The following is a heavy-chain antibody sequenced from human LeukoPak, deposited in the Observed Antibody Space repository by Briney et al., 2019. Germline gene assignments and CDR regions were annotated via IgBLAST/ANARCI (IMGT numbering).Heavy chain of an antibody. Sequence: PGGSLRLSCAASGFTFSSYAMSWVRQAPGKGLEWVSAISGSGGSTYYADSVKGRFTISRDNAKNSLYLQMNSLRAEDTAVYYCARETGGTADLDYWGQGTLVTVSS. V-gene: IGHV3-23*01. CDR2: ISGSGGST. CDR3: ARETGGTADLDY. D-gene: IGHD3-9*01. J-gene: IGHJ4*02. CDR1: GFTFSSYA.